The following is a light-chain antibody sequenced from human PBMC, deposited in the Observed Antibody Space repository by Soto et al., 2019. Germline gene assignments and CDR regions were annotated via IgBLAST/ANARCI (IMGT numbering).Light chain of an antibody. CDR3: QQYLSWT. J-gene: IGKJ1*01. CDR2: KAS. Sequence: DIQMTQSPSTLSASVGDRVTITCRASQSITTWLAWYQQKPGKAPNLLIYKASNLESGVPSRFSGSGSGTEFTLTISSLQPEDFATYYCQQYLSWTFGQGTKVEI. CDR1: QSITTW. V-gene: IGKV1-5*03.